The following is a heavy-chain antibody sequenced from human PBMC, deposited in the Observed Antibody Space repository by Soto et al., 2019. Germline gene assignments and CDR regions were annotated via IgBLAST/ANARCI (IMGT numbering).Heavy chain of an antibody. V-gene: IGHV1-69*13. J-gene: IGHJ6*02. Sequence: SVKVSCKVHGGPFSNDGSSWVRKAPGHGPEWIGGIIPILTTPNYAQKFQGRVTIVADESTTTVYMELSSLKFEDTAVYYCATSVGIAPTGEDRMDVWGQGTSVTVYS. CDR1: GGPFSNDG. CDR3: ATSVGIAPTGEDRMDV. D-gene: IGHD2-8*02. CDR2: IIPILTTP.